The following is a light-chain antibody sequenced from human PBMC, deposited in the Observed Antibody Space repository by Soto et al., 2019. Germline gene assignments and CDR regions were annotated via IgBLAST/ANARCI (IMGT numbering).Light chain of an antibody. CDR2: WAS. CDR3: QQYYITPPT. V-gene: IGKV4-1*01. J-gene: IGKJ2*01. Sequence: DIVMTQSPDSLAVSLGERATINCKSXXXXXXXXXXXXXLAWYQQKPGQPPKLLIYWASTRESGVPDRFRGXGXGXXXXXTIXXXXXEDVAVYHCQQYYITPPTFGQGTKLEIK. CDR1: XXXXXXXXXXXX.